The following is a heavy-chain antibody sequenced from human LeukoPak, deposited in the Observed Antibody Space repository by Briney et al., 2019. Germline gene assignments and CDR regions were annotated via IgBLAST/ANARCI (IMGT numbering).Heavy chain of an antibody. J-gene: IGHJ5*02. Sequence: SETLSLTCTVSGGSISSYYWSWIRQPPGKGLEWIGYIYYSGSTNYNPSLKSRVTISVDTSKNQFSLKLSSVTAAATAVYYCARFSARFLAGWFDPWGQGTLVTVSS. D-gene: IGHD3-3*01. CDR1: GGSISSYY. V-gene: IGHV4-59*01. CDR2: IYYSGST. CDR3: ARFSARFLAGWFDP.